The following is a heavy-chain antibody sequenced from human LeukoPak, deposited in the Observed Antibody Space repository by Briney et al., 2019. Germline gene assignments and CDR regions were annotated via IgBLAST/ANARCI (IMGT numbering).Heavy chain of an antibody. CDR1: GGSISSYY. J-gene: IGHJ4*02. V-gene: IGHV4-4*07. D-gene: IGHD3-3*01. Sequence: PSETLSLTCTVSGGSISSYYWSWIRQPAGQGLEWFGRMYTSGSTNYNPPLKSRVTMSVDTSKNQFSLTLRSVTAADTAVYYCARENDFWSGYWDWGQGTLVTVSS. CDR2: MYTSGST. CDR3: ARENDFWSGYWD.